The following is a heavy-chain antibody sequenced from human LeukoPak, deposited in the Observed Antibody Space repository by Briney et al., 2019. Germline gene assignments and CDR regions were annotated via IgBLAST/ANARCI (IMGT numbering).Heavy chain of an antibody. D-gene: IGHD1-1*01. CDR1: GFSISSGYY. CDR3: ARVEDYYYYMDV. J-gene: IGHJ6*03. CDR2: IYHSGST. Sequence: PSETLSLTCTVSGFSISSGYYWGWIRQPPGKGLEWIGSIYHSGSTYYNPSLKSRVTISVDTSKNQFSLKLSSVTAADTAVYYCARVEDYYYYMDVWGKGTTVTVSS. V-gene: IGHV4-38-2*02.